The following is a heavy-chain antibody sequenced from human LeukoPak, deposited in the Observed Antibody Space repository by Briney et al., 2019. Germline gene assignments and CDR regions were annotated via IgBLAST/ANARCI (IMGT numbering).Heavy chain of an antibody. D-gene: IGHD5-18*01. J-gene: IGHJ4*02. CDR1: GGSISSSSYY. Sequence: PSETLSLACTVSGGSISSSSYYWGWIRQPPGKGLEWIGSIYYSGSTYYNPSLKSRVTISVDTSKNQFSLKLSSVTAADTAVYYCAGGYSYGYDYWGQGTLVTVSS. CDR2: IYYSGST. V-gene: IGHV4-39*07. CDR3: AGGYSYGYDY.